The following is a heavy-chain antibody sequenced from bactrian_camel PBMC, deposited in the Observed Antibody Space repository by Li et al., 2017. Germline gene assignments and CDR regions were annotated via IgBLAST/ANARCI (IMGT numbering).Heavy chain of an antibody. D-gene: IGHD7*01. CDR2: IESDGSP. Sequence: HVQLVESGGGSVQAGGSLRLSCGASGFVFSSYCMGWFRQAPGKEREWVAIIESDGSPGYADSVKGRFAISRDNGENAVRLRMSALSPRDTAVYFCAVDRPIRLVAPVITFRKIQNCGDTDDLYWGQGTQVTVSS. V-gene: IGHV3S53*01. CDR3: AVDRPIRLVAPVITFRKIQNCGDTDDLY. J-gene: IGHJ4*01. CDR1: GFVFSSYC.